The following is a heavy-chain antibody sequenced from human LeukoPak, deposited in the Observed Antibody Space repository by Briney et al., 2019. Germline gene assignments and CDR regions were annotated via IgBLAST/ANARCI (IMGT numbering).Heavy chain of an antibody. CDR2: IIPIFGTA. D-gene: IGHD3-22*01. V-gene: IGHV1-69*13. Sequence: GASVKVSCKASGGTFSSYAISWVRQAPGQGLEWMGGIIPIFGTANYAQKFQGRVTITADESTSTAYMELSSLRSEDTAVYYCAKVLDGTGYWNYYFDSWGQGTLVTVSS. CDR3: AKVLDGTGYWNYYFDS. J-gene: IGHJ4*02. CDR1: GGTFSSYA.